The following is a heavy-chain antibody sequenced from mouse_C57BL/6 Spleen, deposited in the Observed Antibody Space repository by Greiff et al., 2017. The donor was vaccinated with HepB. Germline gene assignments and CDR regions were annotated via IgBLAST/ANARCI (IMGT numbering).Heavy chain of an antibody. D-gene: IGHD1-1*01. CDR1: GYTFTDYY. CDR2: INPNNGGT. Sequence: VQLQQSGPELVKPGASVKISCKASGYTFTDYYMNWVKQSHGKSLEWIGDINPNNGGTSYNQKFKGKATLTVDKSSSTAYMELRSLTSEDSAVYYCARDGVLRSEDYWGQGTTLTVSS. J-gene: IGHJ2*01. CDR3: ARDGVLRSEDY. V-gene: IGHV1-26*01.